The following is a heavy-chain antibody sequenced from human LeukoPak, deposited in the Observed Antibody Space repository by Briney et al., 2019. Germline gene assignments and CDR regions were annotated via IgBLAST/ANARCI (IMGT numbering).Heavy chain of an antibody. J-gene: IGHJ4*02. CDR2: ISPYNGNT. V-gene: IGHV1-18*01. CDR3: ARGSGVVATITFRDY. D-gene: IGHD5-12*01. CDR1: GYTFTTYG. Sequence: ASVKVSCKASGYTFTTYGISWVRQAPGQGLEWMGWISPYNGNTNYAQRVKGRVTMTTDTSTSTAYMELRSLRSDDTAVYYCARGSGVVATITFRDYWGQGTLVTVSS.